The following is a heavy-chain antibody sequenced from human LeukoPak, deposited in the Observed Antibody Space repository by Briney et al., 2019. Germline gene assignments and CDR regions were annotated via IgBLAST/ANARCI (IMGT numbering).Heavy chain of an antibody. Sequence: ASVKVSCKASGYTFTTYYIHWVRQAPGQGLEWMGIISPSGGSTTYAQKFQDRVTMTTDTSTSTAYMELRSLRSDDTAVYYCARVSGAGYFDYWGQGTLVTVSS. V-gene: IGHV1-46*01. J-gene: IGHJ4*02. D-gene: IGHD6-19*01. CDR1: GYTFTTYY. CDR3: ARVSGAGYFDY. CDR2: ISPSGGST.